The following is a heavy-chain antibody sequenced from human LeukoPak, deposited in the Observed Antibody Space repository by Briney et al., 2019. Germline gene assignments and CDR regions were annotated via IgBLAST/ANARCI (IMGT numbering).Heavy chain of an antibody. V-gene: IGHV3-30*18. CDR3: AKQMSYYYDSINDAFDI. J-gene: IGHJ3*02. CDR1: GFTFSSYG. D-gene: IGHD3-22*01. CDR2: ISYDGSNK. Sequence: GRSLRLSCAASGFTFSSYGMHWVRQAPGKGLEWVAVISYDGSNKYYADSVKGRFTISRDNSKNTLYLQMNSLRAEDTAVYYCAKQMSYYYDSINDAFDIWGQGTMVTVSS.